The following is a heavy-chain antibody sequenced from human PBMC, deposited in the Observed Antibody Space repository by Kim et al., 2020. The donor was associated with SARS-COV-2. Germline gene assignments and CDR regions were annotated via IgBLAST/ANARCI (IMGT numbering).Heavy chain of an antibody. D-gene: IGHD6-19*01. Sequence: GGSLRLSCAASGFTFSSYWMTWVRQAPGKGLEWVANIKQDGNQKYYVDSVKGRFTISRDNAKNSLYLQMNNLRAEDTAVDYCARDGDLYSSGKDAFDIWG. V-gene: IGHV3-7*01. J-gene: IGHJ3*02. CDR3: ARDGDLYSSGKDAFDI. CDR2: IKQDGNQK. CDR1: GFTFSSYW.